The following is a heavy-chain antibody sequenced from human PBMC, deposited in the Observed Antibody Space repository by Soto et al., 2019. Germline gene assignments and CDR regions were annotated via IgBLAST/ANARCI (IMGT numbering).Heavy chain of an antibody. CDR3: VTAGGEQVSFYYGMDV. V-gene: IGHV3-64D*06. CDR2: INSKGDNT. CDR1: GFTFSSYA. J-gene: IGHJ6*02. Sequence: GGSLRLSCSASGFTFSSYAMHWVRQVPGKGLESVSAINSKGDNTYYADSVKGRFSISRDNSKNTLYYQMSSLRPEDTGVYYCVTAGGEQVSFYYGMDVWGQGTTVTVSS. D-gene: IGHD3-16*01.